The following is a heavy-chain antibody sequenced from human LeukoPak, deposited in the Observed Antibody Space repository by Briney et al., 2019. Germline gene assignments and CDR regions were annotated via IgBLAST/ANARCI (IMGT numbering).Heavy chain of an antibody. CDR3: ARAIAVAGLYYFDY. CDR1: GFTFSDYY. CDR2: INHSGST. D-gene: IGHD6-19*01. Sequence: PGGSLRLSCAASGFTFSDYYMSWIRQPPGKGLEWIGEINHSGSTNYNPSLKSRVTISVDTSKNQFSLKLSSVTAADTAVYYCARAIAVAGLYYFDYWGQGTLVTVSS. J-gene: IGHJ4*02. V-gene: IGHV4-34*01.